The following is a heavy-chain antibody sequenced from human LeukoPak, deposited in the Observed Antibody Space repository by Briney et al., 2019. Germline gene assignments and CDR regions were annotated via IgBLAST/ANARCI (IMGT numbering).Heavy chain of an antibody. CDR1: GFTFSSYW. J-gene: IGHJ5*01. CDR2: ISSDGSDT. D-gene: IGHD1-1*01. CDR3: ARTTYWFDS. Sequence: GGSLRLSCAASGFTFSSYWMHWVRQAPGKGLVRVSRISSDGSDTSYADSVKGRFTISRDNSKNTLYLQMNSLRAEDRAVYYCARTTYWFDSWGQGTLVTVSS. V-gene: IGHV3-74*01.